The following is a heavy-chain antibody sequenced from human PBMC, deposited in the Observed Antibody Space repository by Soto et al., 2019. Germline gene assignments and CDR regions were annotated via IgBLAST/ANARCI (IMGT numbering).Heavy chain of an antibody. J-gene: IGHJ4*02. CDR3: ARGPDSSTDYYGPFEY. V-gene: IGHV4-30-4*01. CDR2: IYYSGNT. CDR1: GGSIINGDYY. Sequence: PSETLSLTCTVSGGSIINGDYYWSWIRQTPGKGLEWIGYIYYSGNTYYNPSLKSRVMISVDTSKNQFSLNLSSVTAADTAVYYCARGPDSSTDYYGPFEYWGQGTLVTVSS. D-gene: IGHD3-9*01.